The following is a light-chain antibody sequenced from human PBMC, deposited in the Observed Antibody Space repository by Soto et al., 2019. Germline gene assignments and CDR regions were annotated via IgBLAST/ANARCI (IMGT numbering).Light chain of an antibody. CDR2: WAS. CDR3: QQYYTGRT. J-gene: IGKJ1*01. Sequence: DIVMTQSPDSLPVSLGERATINCKSSQSVLYSSNNKNYLAWYQQKPGQPPKLLIYWASTRESGVPDRFSGSGSRTDFTLTISSLQAEDVAVYYCQQYYTGRTFGQGTKVEIK. CDR1: QSVLYSSNNKNY. V-gene: IGKV4-1*01.